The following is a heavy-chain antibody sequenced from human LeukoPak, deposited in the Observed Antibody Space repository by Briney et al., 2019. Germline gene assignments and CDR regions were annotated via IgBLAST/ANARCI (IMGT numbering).Heavy chain of an antibody. J-gene: IGHJ4*02. CDR2: ISGSGRDT. Sequence: GGTLRLSCAASGFNFSSYGMTWVRQAPGKGLEWVSIISGSGRDTYYADSVKGRFTISRDKSKNTLYLQMNSLRAEDTAVYYCAKFAGVGALYYFDYWGQGTLVTVSS. D-gene: IGHD1-26*01. CDR3: AKFAGVGALYYFDY. CDR1: GFNFSSYG. V-gene: IGHV3-23*01.